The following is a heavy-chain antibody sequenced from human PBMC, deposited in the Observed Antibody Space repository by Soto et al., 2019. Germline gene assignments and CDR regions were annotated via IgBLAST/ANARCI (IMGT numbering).Heavy chain of an antibody. CDR2: IYYSGST. CDR3: AGQLLYYYGMDV. CDR1: GGSISSSSYY. V-gene: IGHV4-39*01. Sequence: ETLSLTCTVSGGSISSSSYYWGWIRQPPGKGLEWIGSIYYSGSTYYNPSLKSRVTISVDTSKNQFSLKLSSVTAADTAVYYCAGQLLYYYGMDVWGQGTTVTVSS. J-gene: IGHJ6*02.